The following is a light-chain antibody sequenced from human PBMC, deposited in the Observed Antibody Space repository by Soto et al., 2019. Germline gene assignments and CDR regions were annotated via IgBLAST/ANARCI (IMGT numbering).Light chain of an antibody. CDR3: QQYYSTPTWT. CDR2: WAS. V-gene: IGKV4-1*01. CDR1: QSVLYSSNNKNY. J-gene: IGKJ1*01. Sequence: DIVMTQSPDSLAVSLGERATINCKSSQSVLYSSNNKNYLAWYQQKPGQPPKLLIYWASTRESGVPDRFSGSGSGTDFPLPISSLQAEDVAVYYCQQYYSTPTWTFGQGTKVEIK.